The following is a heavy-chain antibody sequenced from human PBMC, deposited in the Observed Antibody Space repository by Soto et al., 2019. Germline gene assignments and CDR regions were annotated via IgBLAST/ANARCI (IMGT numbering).Heavy chain of an antibody. V-gene: IGHV4-59*01. J-gene: IGHJ5*02. CDR1: GGSISTYY. Sequence: QGQLQESGPGLVKPSETLSLTCTVSGGSISTYYWTWIRQPPGKGLEWIGYVHYSGTTNYNPSLKSRVTMSIDTSKIQFSLKLRSVTAADTAVYDCARGKIIGPWGQGTLVTVFS. CDR3: ARGKIIGP. CDR2: VHYSGTT.